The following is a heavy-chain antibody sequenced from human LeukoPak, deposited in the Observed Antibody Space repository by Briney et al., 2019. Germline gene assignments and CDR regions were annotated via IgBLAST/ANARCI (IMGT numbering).Heavy chain of an antibody. D-gene: IGHD5-12*01. V-gene: IGHV4-39*07. Sequence: SETLSLTCTVSGGSISSSSYYWGWIRQPPGKGLEWIGSIYYSGSTYYNPSLKSRVTISVDTSKNQFSLKLSSVTAADTAVYYCARGARIVATITAPYNWFDPWGQGTLVTVSS. J-gene: IGHJ5*02. CDR3: ARGARIVATITAPYNWFDP. CDR2: IYYSGST. CDR1: GGSISSSSYY.